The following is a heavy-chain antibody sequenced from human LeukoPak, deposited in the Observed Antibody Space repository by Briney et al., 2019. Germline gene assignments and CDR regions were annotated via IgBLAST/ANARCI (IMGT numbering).Heavy chain of an antibody. Sequence: GRSLRLSCAASGFTFSDYYMSWIRQAPGKGLEWVSYISSSSYTNYADSVKGRFTISRDNAKNSLYLQMNSLRAEDTAVYYCARDLKLPVITTLPPGHYGMDVWGQGTTVTVSS. CDR2: ISSSSYT. J-gene: IGHJ6*02. V-gene: IGHV3-11*06. D-gene: IGHD3-22*01. CDR1: GFTFSDYY. CDR3: ARDLKLPVITTLPPGHYGMDV.